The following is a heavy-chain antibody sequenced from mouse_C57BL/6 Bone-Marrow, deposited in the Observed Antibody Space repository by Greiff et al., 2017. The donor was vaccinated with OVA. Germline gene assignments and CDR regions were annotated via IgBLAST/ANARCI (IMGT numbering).Heavy chain of an antibody. D-gene: IGHD1-1*01. CDR2: IDPENGDT. Sequence: EVQRVESGAELVRPGASVKLSCTASGFNIKDDYMHWVKQRPEQGLEWIGWIDPENGDTEYASKFQGKATITADTSSNTAYLQLSSLTSEDTAVYYCTTPYYYGYFDYWGQGTTLTVSS. CDR3: TTPYYYGYFDY. J-gene: IGHJ2*01. CDR1: GFNIKDDY. V-gene: IGHV14-4*01.